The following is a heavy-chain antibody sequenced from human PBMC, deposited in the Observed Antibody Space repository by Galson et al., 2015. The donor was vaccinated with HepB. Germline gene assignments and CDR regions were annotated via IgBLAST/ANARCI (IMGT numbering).Heavy chain of an antibody. CDR1: GHSLANYY. J-gene: IGHJ4*02. D-gene: IGHD3-22*01. Sequence: ETLSLTCTVSGHSLANYYWSWIRQPAGRGLEWLGRIYSGGDTYYNPSLKGWLTMSVDTSENQFSLKLTSATAADTAVYYCARDSYYYDTGGYYLTDYWGQGTLVTVSS. CDR3: ARDSYYYDTGGYYLTDY. CDR2: IYSGGDT. V-gene: IGHV4-4*07.